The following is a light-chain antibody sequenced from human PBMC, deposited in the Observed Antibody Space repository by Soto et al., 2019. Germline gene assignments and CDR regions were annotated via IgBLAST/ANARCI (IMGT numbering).Light chain of an antibody. V-gene: IGLV1-44*01. CDR3: CSFAGGATFV. Sequence: QSVLTQPPSASGTPGQRVTISCSGSNSNIGSNTVNWYQQLPGTAPKLLIYEGNKRPSGISDRFSGSRSGNTASLTISALRAEDEADYSCCSFAGGATFVFGGGTKLTVL. CDR2: EGN. CDR1: NSNIGSNT. J-gene: IGLJ2*01.